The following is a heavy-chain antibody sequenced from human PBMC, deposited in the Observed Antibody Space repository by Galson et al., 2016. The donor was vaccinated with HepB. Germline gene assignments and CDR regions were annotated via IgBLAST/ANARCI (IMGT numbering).Heavy chain of an antibody. CDR3: ARGIGWELAPLDY. CDR2: ISAYNGNT. Sequence: SVKVSCKASGYTFTRYDISTITWVRQAPGQGLEWVGWISAYNGNTNYAQKLQDRVSLTTDTSTNTAYMDLRSLRADDTAVYYCARGIGWELAPLDYWGQGTLVTVSS. CDR1: GYTFTRYD. D-gene: IGHD1-26*01. V-gene: IGHV1-18*01. J-gene: IGHJ4*02.